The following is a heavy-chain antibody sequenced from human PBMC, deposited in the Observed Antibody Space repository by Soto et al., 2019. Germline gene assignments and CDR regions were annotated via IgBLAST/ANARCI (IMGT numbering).Heavy chain of an antibody. D-gene: IGHD6-13*01. CDR1: GGSISSGGYY. J-gene: IGHJ6*02. V-gene: IGHV4-30-4*08. CDR3: ASLNRQPPYYYGMDV. CDR2: IYYSGST. Sequence: PSETLSLTCTVSGGSISSGGYYWSWIRQHPGKGLEWIGYIYYSGSTYYNPSLKSRVTISVDTSKNQFSLKLSSVTAADTAVYYCASLNRQPPYYYGMDVWGQGTTVTVSS.